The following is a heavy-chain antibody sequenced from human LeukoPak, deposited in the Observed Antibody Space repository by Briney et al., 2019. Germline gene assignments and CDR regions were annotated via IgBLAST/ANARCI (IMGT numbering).Heavy chain of an antibody. J-gene: IGHJ3*02. CDR2: ISSSSSTI. Sequence: PGGSLRLSCAASGFTFSSYAMSWVRQAPGKGLEWVSYISSSSSTIYYADSVKGRFTISRDNARNSLYLQMNSLRAEDTAVYYCVRDPTPLYSGRSHAFDIWGQGTMVTVSS. CDR3: VRDPTPLYSGRSHAFDI. V-gene: IGHV3-48*01. CDR1: GFTFSSYA. D-gene: IGHD1-26*01.